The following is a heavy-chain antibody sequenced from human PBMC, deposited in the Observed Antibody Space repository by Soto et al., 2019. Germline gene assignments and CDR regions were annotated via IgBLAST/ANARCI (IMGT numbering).Heavy chain of an antibody. J-gene: IGHJ4*02. CDR1: GFTFSSYS. CDR2: ISSSSSTI. V-gene: IGHV3-48*01. CDR3: ARVAHCSGGSCFSGDFDY. D-gene: IGHD2-15*01. Sequence: EVQLVESGGGLVQPGGSLRLSCAASGFTFSSYSMNWVRQAPGKGLECVSYISSSSSTIYYADSVKGRFTISRDNAKNSLYLQMNSLRAEDTAVYYCARVAHCSGGSCFSGDFDYWGQGTLVTVSS.